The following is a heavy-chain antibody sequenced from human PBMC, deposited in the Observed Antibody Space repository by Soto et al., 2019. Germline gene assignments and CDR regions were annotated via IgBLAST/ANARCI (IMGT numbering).Heavy chain of an antibody. J-gene: IGHJ4*02. CDR3: ARRYGWLYFDY. CDR2: IFYSGST. CDR1: GDSISSSNYF. V-gene: IGHV4-39*01. Sequence: SETLSLTCTVSGDSISSSNYFWGWIRQPPGKGLEWIGTIFYSGSTYYNPFLKSRVTISVDTSKNQFSLRLISVTAADTALYYCARRYGWLYFDYWGQGSLVTVS. D-gene: IGHD6-19*01.